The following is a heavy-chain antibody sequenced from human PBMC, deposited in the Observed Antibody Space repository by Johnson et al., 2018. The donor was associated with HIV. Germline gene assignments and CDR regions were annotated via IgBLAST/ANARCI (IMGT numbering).Heavy chain of an antibody. CDR1: GFTFSSYA. J-gene: IGHJ3*02. CDR3: ARRMVVGYHAFDI. D-gene: IGHD2-21*01. CDR2: ISYDGSNK. Sequence: VQLVESGGGVVQPGRSLRLSCAASGFTFSSYAMHWVRQAPGKGLEWVAVISYDGSNKYHADSVKGRFTISRDNSKNTLYLQMNSLRAEDTAMYYCARRMVVGYHAFDIWGQGTMVTVSS. V-gene: IGHV3-30-3*01.